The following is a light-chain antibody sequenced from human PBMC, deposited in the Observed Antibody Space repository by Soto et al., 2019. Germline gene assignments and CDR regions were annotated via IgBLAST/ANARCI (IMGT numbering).Light chain of an antibody. CDR3: QQYGSSPVT. V-gene: IGKV3-20*01. CDR2: RAS. CDR1: QSVSSNF. Sequence: ESVVTQSPGTLSLSPGERATLSCRASQSVSSNFLAWYQQKPGQAPRLLIYRASSRATGIPDRFSGSGSGTDFTLTISRLEPEDFEVYYCQQYGSSPVTFGQGTKLEIK. J-gene: IGKJ2*01.